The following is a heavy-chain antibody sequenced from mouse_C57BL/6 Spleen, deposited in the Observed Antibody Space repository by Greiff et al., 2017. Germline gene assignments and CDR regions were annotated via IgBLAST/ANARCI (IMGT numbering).Heavy chain of an antibody. J-gene: IGHJ4*01. D-gene: IGHD4-1*01. CDR2: IYPSSGNT. CDR3: TRSDNWEDAMDY. V-gene: IGHV1-81*01. CDR1: GYTFTSYG. Sequence: QVQLQQSGAELARPGASVKLSCKASGYTFTSYGISWVKQRTGQGLEWIGEIYPSSGNTYYNEKFKGKATLTADKSSSTAYMELRSLTDEDAAVYFCTRSDNWEDAMDYWGQGTSVTVSS.